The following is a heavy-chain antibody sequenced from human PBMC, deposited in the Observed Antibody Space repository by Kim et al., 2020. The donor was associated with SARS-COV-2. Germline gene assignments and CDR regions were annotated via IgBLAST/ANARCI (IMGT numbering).Heavy chain of an antibody. V-gene: IGHV3-30*01. CDR3: ARVVHYYDSSGYSDYFDY. J-gene: IGHJ4*02. D-gene: IGHD3-22*01. Sequence: GRFTISRDNSKNTLYLQMNSLRAEDTAVYYCARVVHYYDSSGYSDYFDYWGQGTLVTVSS.